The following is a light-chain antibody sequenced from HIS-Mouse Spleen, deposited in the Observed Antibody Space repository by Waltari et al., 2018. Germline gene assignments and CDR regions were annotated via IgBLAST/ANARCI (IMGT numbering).Light chain of an antibody. CDR1: SSDVGSYNL. J-gene: IGLJ2*01. V-gene: IGLV2-14*02. Sequence: QSALTQPASVSGSPGQSLTISCTGTSSDVGSYNLVSLYQQHPGKAPKLMIYEGSKRPSGVSNRFSGSKSGNTASLTISGLQAEDEADYYCSSYTSSSFNVVFGGGTKLTVL. CDR3: SSYTSSSFNVV. CDR2: EGS.